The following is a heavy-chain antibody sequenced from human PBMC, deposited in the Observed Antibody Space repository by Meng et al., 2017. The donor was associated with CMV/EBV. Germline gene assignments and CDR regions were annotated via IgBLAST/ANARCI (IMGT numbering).Heavy chain of an antibody. Sequence: VQLQQSGPGLVKPSQTLSLTCAISGDIVSSNSAAWNWIRQSPSRGLEWLGRTYYRSKWYNDYAVSVKSRITINPDTSKNQFSLQLNSVTPEDTAVYYCARGWGAAVVPAANWFDPWGQGTLVTVSS. J-gene: IGHJ5*02. CDR1: GDIVSSNSAA. CDR3: ARGWGAAVVPAANWFDP. V-gene: IGHV6-1*01. CDR2: TYYRSKWYN. D-gene: IGHD2-2*01.